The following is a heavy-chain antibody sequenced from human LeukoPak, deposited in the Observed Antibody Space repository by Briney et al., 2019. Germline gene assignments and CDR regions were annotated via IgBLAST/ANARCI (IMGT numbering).Heavy chain of an antibody. Sequence: VASVKVSCMASGYTFTSYAMHWVRQAPGQRLEWMGWINAGNGNTKYSQKFQGRVTITRDTSASTAYMELSSLRSEDTAVYYCARGMWRFGEPPNWFDPWGQGTLVTVSS. CDR1: GYTFTSYA. V-gene: IGHV1-3*01. CDR3: ARGMWRFGEPPNWFDP. J-gene: IGHJ5*02. D-gene: IGHD3-10*01. CDR2: INAGNGNT.